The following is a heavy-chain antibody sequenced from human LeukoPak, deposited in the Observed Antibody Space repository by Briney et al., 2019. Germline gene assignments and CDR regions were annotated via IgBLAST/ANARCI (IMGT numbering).Heavy chain of an antibody. J-gene: IGHJ4*02. V-gene: IGHV3-49*04. CDR2: IRSKAYDGTT. CDR1: GFTFGDYA. Sequence: GGSLRLSCRVFGFTFGDYAMAWVRQAPGKGLEWVGSIRSKAYDGTTEYAASVKGRFTISRDDSNSIAYLQMNSLKTEDTGVYYCSRIERLPSSRTEVAADFWGQGTLVTVSS. CDR3: SRIERLPSSRTEVAADF. D-gene: IGHD6-19*01.